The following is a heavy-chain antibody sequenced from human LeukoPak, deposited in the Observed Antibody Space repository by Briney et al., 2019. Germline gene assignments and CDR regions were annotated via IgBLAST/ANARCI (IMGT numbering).Heavy chain of an antibody. D-gene: IGHD6-19*01. CDR3: ARARLYSSNWFYP. Sequence: PGGSLRLSWEPPESPSIAFPRPGSAKAPGKGLEWGAVISYDGSNKYYADSVKGRFAISRDNSKNTLYLQMNSLRAEDTAVYYCARARLYSSNWFYPWGQGTRVTVSS. J-gene: IGHJ5*02. V-gene: IGHV3-30*09. CDR1: ESPSIAFP. CDR2: ISYDGSNK.